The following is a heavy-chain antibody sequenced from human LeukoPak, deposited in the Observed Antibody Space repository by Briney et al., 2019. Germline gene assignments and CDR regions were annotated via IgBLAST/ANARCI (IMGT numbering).Heavy chain of an antibody. Sequence: PGGSLRLSCAASGFTFSSYSMNWVRQAPGKGLEWVSSISSSSSYIYYADSVKGRFTISRDNAKNSLYLQMNSLRAEDTAVYCCARFMKYQLLLDTTLDYWGQGTLVTVSS. CDR1: GFTFSSYS. CDR2: ISSSSSYI. J-gene: IGHJ4*02. V-gene: IGHV3-21*01. D-gene: IGHD2-2*01. CDR3: ARFMKYQLLLDTTLDY.